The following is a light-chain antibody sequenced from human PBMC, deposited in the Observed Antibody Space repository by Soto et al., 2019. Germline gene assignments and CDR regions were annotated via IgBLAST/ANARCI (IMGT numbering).Light chain of an antibody. J-gene: IGKJ1*01. CDR3: QQSYSTPQT. V-gene: IGKV1-39*01. CDR2: AAT. Sequence: DIQMTQSPSSLSASVGDRFTITFQASQSISFYLNWYQQKPGQAPKLLIYAATSLQSGVPSRFSGSGSGTDFTLTISSLQPEDFATYYCQQSYSTPQTFGQGTKVDIK. CDR1: QSISFY.